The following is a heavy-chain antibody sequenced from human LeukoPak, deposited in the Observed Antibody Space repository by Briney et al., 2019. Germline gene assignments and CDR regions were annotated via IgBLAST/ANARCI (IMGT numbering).Heavy chain of an antibody. CDR2: IYYSGST. CDR3: ARHGTSGTNLNWFDP. Sequence: PSETLSPTCTVSGGSISSFYWSWIRQPPGKGLEWIGYIYYSGSTNYNPSLKSRVTTSVDTSKNQFSLKLSSVTAADTAVYYCARHGTSGTNLNWFDPWGQGTLVTVSS. V-gene: IGHV4-59*01. D-gene: IGHD1-1*01. CDR1: GGSISSFY. J-gene: IGHJ5*02.